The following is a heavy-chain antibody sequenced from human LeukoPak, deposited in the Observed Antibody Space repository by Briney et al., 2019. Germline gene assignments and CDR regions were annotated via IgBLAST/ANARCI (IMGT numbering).Heavy chain of an antibody. CDR3: AREGVIGDGYNFFDY. D-gene: IGHD5-24*01. CDR1: GYTFIGYY. J-gene: IGHJ4*02. CDR2: INPHSGGT. V-gene: IGHV1-2*02. Sequence: ASVKVSCKASGYTFIGYYMHWVRQAPGQGLEWMVWINPHSGGTNSEQNFQGRVTMSRDTSISTVYMELSRLRSDDTALYYCAREGVIGDGYNFFDYWGQGTLVTVSS.